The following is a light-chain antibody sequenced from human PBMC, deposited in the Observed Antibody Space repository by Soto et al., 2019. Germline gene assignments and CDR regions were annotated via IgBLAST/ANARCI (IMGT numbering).Light chain of an antibody. CDR2: KQS. Sequence: DIHMTQSPSTLSASVGDRVTTTFRASQSISVLLAWYQQKAGKAPNLLIYKQSRLESGVPSRFSGSGSETEFTLTISGLQPGDYATYCCQQYNSYSPTFGQGPKVDIK. J-gene: IGKJ1*01. V-gene: IGKV1-5*03. CDR1: QSISVL. CDR3: QQYNSYSPT.